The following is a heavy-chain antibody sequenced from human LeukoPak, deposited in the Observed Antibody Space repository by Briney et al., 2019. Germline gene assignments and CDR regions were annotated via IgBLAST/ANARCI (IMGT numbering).Heavy chain of an antibody. J-gene: IGHJ3*02. CDR1: GGSVSSNSAT. V-gene: IGHV6-1*01. CDR2: TYYRSKWYN. Sequence: SQTLSLTCAISGGSVSSNSATWNWIRQSPSRGLEWLGRTYYRSKWYNDYAVSMRGRITINPDTSTNQFSLQLNSVTPEDTAVYYCARQKSTSFDIWGQGTMVTVSS. CDR3: ARQKSTSFDI.